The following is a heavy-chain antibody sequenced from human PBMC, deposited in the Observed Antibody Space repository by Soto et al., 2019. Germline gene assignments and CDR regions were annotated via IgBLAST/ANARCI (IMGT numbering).Heavy chain of an antibody. CDR3: AIWSSRSSGHFSDAFDI. J-gene: IGHJ3*02. Sequence: PGGSLRLSCAASGFTFSSYAMHWVRQAPGKGLEWVAVISYDGSNKYYADSVKGRFTISRDNSKNTLYLQMNSLRAEDTAVYYCAIWSSRSSGHFSDAFDIWVQGTMVTV. CDR2: ISYDGSNK. V-gene: IGHV3-30-3*01. D-gene: IGHD3-22*01. CDR1: GFTFSSYA.